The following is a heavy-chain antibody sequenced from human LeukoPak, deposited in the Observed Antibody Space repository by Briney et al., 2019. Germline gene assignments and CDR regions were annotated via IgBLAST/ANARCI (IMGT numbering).Heavy chain of an antibody. Sequence: GGSLRLSCAASGFTFSRYSMNWVRQAPGKGLEWVAFIRYDGSNKYYADSVKGRFTISRDNSKNTLYLQMNSLRAEDTAVYYCAKGSKEVLFTRDHCMDVWGKGTTVTISS. CDR1: GFTFSRYS. CDR2: IRYDGSNK. D-gene: IGHD3-3*01. J-gene: IGHJ6*03. V-gene: IGHV3-30*02. CDR3: AKGSKEVLFTRDHCMDV.